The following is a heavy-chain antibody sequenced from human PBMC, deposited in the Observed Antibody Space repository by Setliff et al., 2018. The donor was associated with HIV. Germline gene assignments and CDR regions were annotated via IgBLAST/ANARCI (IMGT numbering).Heavy chain of an antibody. Sequence: ASVKVSCKASGYTSTSFSLHWVRQAPGQGLEWMGIINPSGDVRRYAQKFQGRVTMTTDTSTNTVYMDLRSLRSEDTAVYYCASPFFGDVDYYYDMEVWGQGTTVTVSS. CDR1: GYTSTSFS. V-gene: IGHV1-46*01. D-gene: IGHD4-17*01. CDR2: INPSGDVR. J-gene: IGHJ6*02. CDR3: ASPFFGDVDYYYDMEV.